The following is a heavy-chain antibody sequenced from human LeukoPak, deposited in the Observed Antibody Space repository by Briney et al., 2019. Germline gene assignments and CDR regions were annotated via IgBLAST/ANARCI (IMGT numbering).Heavy chain of an antibody. CDR1: GFSLSTSGVG. Sequence: GRTLVNPTQTLTLTCTFSGFSLSTSGVGVGFIRQPPGKALEWLPLIYWDDDKRYSPSLKSRLTITKDTSKNQVVLTMTNMDPVDTATYYCAHIRDGYNFDYWGQGTLVTVSS. V-gene: IGHV2-5*02. D-gene: IGHD5-24*01. CDR2: IYWDDDK. CDR3: AHIRDGYNFDY. J-gene: IGHJ4*02.